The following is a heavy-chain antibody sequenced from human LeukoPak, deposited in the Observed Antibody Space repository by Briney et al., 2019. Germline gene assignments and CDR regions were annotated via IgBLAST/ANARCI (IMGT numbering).Heavy chain of an antibody. CDR3: ARDSSGYSRFDP. D-gene: IGHD3-22*01. V-gene: IGHV4-31*03. Sequence: SETLSLTYTVSGGSISSGGYYWSWIRQHPGKGLEWIGYIYYSGSTYYNPSLKSRVTISVDTSKNQFSVKLSSVTAADTAVYYCARDSSGYSRFDPWGQGTLVTVSS. J-gene: IGHJ5*02. CDR1: GGSISSGGYY. CDR2: IYYSGST.